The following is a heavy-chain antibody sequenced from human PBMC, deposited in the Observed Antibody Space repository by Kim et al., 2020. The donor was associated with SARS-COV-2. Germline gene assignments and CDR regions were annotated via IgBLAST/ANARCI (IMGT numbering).Heavy chain of an antibody. D-gene: IGHD2-15*01. CDR3: AKGSVGYCSGGSCSPDY. V-gene: IGHV3-9*01. J-gene: IGHJ4*02. Sequence: GGSLRLSCAASGFTFDDYAMHWVRQAPGKGLEWVSGISWNSGSMGYADSVKGRFTISRDNAKNSLYLQMNSLRAEDTALYYCAKGSVGYCSGGSCSPDYWGQGTLVTVSS. CDR2: ISWNSGSM. CDR1: GFTFDDYA.